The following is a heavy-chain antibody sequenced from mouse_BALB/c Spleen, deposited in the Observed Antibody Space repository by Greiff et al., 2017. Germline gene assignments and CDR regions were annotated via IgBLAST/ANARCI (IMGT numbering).Heavy chain of an antibody. V-gene: IGHV1-7*01. CDR1: GYTFTSYW. CDR2: INPSTGYT. Sequence: QVQLQQSGAELAKPGASVKMSCKASGYTFTSYWMHWVKQRPGQGLEWIGYINPSTGYTEYNQKFKDKATLTADKSSSTAYMQLSSLTSEDSAVYYCARSIYYYGSSFFDYWGQGTTLTVSS. D-gene: IGHD1-1*01. J-gene: IGHJ2*01. CDR3: ARSIYYYGSSFFDY.